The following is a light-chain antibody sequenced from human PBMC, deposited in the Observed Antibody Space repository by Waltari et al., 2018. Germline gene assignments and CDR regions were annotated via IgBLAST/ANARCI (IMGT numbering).Light chain of an antibody. Sequence: QSVLTQPPSASGTPGHRVTTSCSGTRSNIGSNYAYWYQQLPGPAPKLLIYTNKQRPSGGPDRFSDSKSGTSASLVISGLRSEDEADYYCAAWDDSLSAMVFGGGTKLTVL. CDR2: TNK. V-gene: IGLV1-47*02. CDR1: RSNIGSNY. J-gene: IGLJ2*01. CDR3: AAWDDSLSAMV.